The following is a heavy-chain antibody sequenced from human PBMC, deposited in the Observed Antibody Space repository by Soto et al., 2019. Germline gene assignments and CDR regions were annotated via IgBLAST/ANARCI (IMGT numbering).Heavy chain of an antibody. CDR1: GGSISSYY. Sequence: SETLSLTCTVSGGSISSYYWSWIRQPPGKGLEWIGYIYYNGSTNYNPSLKSRVTISVDTAKTQFSLKLSSVTAADTAVYYCARGRYDFWSGNWFDPWGQGTLVTVSS. J-gene: IGHJ5*02. CDR2: IYYNGST. V-gene: IGHV4-59*01. CDR3: ARGRYDFWSGNWFDP. D-gene: IGHD3-3*01.